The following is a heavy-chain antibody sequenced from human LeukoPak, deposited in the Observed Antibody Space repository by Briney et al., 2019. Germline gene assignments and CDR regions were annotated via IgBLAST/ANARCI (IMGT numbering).Heavy chain of an antibody. D-gene: IGHD6-13*01. CDR1: GFTFSDYY. CDR2: ISSSGSTI. Sequence: GGSLRLSCAASGFTFSDYYMSWIRQAPGKGLEWVSYISSSGSTIHYADSVKGRFTISRDNAKNSLYLQMNSLRAEDTAVYYCARSGIAAAGGYRDIDYWGQGTLVTVSS. V-gene: IGHV3-11*01. CDR3: ARSGIAAAGGYRDIDY. J-gene: IGHJ4*02.